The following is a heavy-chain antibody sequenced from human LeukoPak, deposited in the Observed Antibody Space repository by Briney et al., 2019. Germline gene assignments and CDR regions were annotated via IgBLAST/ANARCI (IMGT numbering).Heavy chain of an antibody. Sequence: SETLSLTCAVYGGSFSGYYWSWIRQPPGKGLEWIGEINHSGSTNYNPSLKSRVTISVDTSKNQFSLKLSSVTSADTAVYYCARGSRYKTYYYDSSGRFDPWGQGTLVTVSS. CDR1: GGSFSGYY. CDR2: INHSGST. CDR3: ARGSRYKTYYYDSSGRFDP. D-gene: IGHD3-22*01. J-gene: IGHJ5*02. V-gene: IGHV4-34*01.